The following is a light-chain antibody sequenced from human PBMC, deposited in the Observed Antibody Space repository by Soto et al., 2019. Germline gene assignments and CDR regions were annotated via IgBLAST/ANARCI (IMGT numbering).Light chain of an antibody. J-gene: IGKJ5*01. CDR3: QQLNSYLIT. CDR2: AAS. V-gene: IGKV1-9*01. Sequence: DIQLTQAPSFLSASAGDRVTITCRASRGISSYLAWYQQKPGKAPKLLIYAASTLQTGVPSRFSGSGSGTEFTLTISSLQPEDFATYYCQQLNSYLITFGQGTRLEIK. CDR1: RGISSY.